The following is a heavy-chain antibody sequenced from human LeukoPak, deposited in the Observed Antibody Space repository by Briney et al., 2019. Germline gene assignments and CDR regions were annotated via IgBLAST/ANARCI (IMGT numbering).Heavy chain of an antibody. J-gene: IGHJ4*02. CDR1: GNSINNGYY. V-gene: IGHV4-38-2*02. CDR2: IYHSGST. D-gene: IGHD3-22*01. Sequence: PSETLSLTCAVPGNSINNGYYWGWIRQPPGKGLEWIASIYHSGSTYYNPSLKSRVTISVDTSKNQFSLKLTSVTAADTAVYYCARDPDDKDFDYWGQGTLVTVSS. CDR3: ARDPDDKDFDY.